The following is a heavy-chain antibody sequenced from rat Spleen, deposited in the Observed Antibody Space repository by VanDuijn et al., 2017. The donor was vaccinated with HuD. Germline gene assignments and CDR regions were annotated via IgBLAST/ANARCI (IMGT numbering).Heavy chain of an antibody. V-gene: IGHV5-46*01. CDR3: ARSGNSGPNWFAY. CDR1: GFTFADFA. D-gene: IGHD4-4*01. Sequence: EVQLVESGGGLVQPGRSTKLSCEASGFTFADFAMSWVRQAPTNGLEWLATINTSGGTTYYPDSVRGRFTISRDNAQSVLYLHMDSLRSEDTATYYCARSGNSGPNWFAYWGQGTLVTVSS. CDR2: INTSGGTT. J-gene: IGHJ3*01.